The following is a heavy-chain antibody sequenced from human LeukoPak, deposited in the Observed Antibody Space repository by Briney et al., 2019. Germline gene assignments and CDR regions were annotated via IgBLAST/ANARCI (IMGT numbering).Heavy chain of an antibody. V-gene: IGHV3-30*07. D-gene: IGHD1-26*01. Sequence: PGRSLRLSCAASGFTFSSYAMHWVRQAPGKGLEWVAVISYDGSNKHYADSVKGRFTISRDNSKNTLYLQMDSLRAEDTAMYYCARGTGSYYSLGYWGQGTLVTVSS. J-gene: IGHJ4*02. CDR3: ARGTGSYYSLGY. CDR2: ISYDGSNK. CDR1: GFTFSSYA.